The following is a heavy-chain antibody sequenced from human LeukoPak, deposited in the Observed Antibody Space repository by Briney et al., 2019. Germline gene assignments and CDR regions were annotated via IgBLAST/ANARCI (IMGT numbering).Heavy chain of an antibody. D-gene: IGHD6-19*01. J-gene: IGHJ5*02. Sequence: SETLSLTCTVSGGSISSSSYYWGWIRQPPGKGLEWIGRIYYSGSTYYNPSLKSRVTISVDTSKNQFSLKLSSVTAADTAVYYCARVLAVAGTWENWFDPWGQGTLVTVSS. CDR3: ARVLAVAGTWENWFDP. CDR1: GGSISSSSYY. V-gene: IGHV4-39*07. CDR2: IYYSGST.